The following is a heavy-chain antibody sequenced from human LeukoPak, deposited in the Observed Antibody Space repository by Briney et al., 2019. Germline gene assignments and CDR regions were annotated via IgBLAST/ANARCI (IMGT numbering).Heavy chain of an antibody. J-gene: IGHJ3*02. Sequence: GGSLRLSCAASGFVFSNYAMNWVRQAPGKGLEWVSGISHSGGTTYYADSVKGRFTISRDNAKNSLYLQMNSLRAEDTAVYYCARIVATTKDAFDIWGQGTMVTVSS. CDR1: GFVFSNYA. D-gene: IGHD5-12*01. V-gene: IGHV3-23*01. CDR2: ISHSGGTT. CDR3: ARIVATTKDAFDI.